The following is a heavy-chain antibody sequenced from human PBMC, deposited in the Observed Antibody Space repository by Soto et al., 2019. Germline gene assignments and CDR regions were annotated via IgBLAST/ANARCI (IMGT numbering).Heavy chain of an antibody. J-gene: IGHJ2*01. CDR1: GGSISSYY. Sequence: SETLSLTCTVSGGSISSYYWSWIRQPPGKGLEWIGYIYHSGSTNYNPSLKSRVTISVDKSKNQFSLKLSSVTAADTAVYYCARNYGDYVFGYWYFDLWGRGTLVTVSS. V-gene: IGHV4-59*12. CDR3: ARNYGDYVFGYWYFDL. D-gene: IGHD4-17*01. CDR2: IYHSGST.